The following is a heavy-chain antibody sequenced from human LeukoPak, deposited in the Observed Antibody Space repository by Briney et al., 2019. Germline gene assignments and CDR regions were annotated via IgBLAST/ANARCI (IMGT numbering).Heavy chain of an antibody. V-gene: IGHV3-23*01. CDR3: ANADSSGYYYGHAFDI. Sequence: GGSLRLSCAASGFTFSSYAMSWVRQAPGKGLEWVSAISGSGGSTYYADSVKGRFTISRDNSKNTLYLQMNSLRAEDTAVYYCANADSSGYYYGHAFDIWGQGTMVTVSS. D-gene: IGHD3-22*01. J-gene: IGHJ3*02. CDR1: GFTFSSYA. CDR2: ISGSGGST.